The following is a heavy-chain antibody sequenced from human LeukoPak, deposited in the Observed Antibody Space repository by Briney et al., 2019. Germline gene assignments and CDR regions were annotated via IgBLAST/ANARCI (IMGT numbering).Heavy chain of an antibody. V-gene: IGHV1-69*05. D-gene: IGHD3-22*01. J-gene: IGHJ4*02. CDR2: IIPIFGTA. CDR1: GDTFSSYA. CDR3: ARGGDYYDSNGYYGVSH. Sequence: SVKVSCKASGDTFSSYAISWVRQAPGQGLEWMGGIIPIFGTANYAQKFQGRVTITTDESTSTAYMELSSLRSEDTAVYYCARGGDYYDSNGYYGVSHWGQGTLVTVSS.